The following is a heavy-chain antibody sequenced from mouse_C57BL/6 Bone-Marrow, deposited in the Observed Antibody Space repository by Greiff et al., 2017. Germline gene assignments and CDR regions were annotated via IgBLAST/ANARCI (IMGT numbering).Heavy chain of an antibody. Sequence: VQRVESGAELARPGASVKLSCKASGYTFTSYGISWVKQRTGQGLEWIGESYPRSGNTYYNEKFKGKATLTADKSSSTAYMELRSLTSEDSAVYFCARGVVAPWVDYWGQGTSVTVSS. V-gene: IGHV1-81*01. CDR2: SYPRSGNT. J-gene: IGHJ4*01. CDR3: ARGVVAPWVDY. D-gene: IGHD1-1*01. CDR1: GYTFTSYG.